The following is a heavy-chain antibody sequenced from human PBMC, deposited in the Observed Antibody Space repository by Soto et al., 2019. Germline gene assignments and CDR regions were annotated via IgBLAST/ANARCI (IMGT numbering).Heavy chain of an antibody. D-gene: IGHD3-22*01. Sequence: PSETLSLTCGVSGYSISRAYYWGWIRQPPGRGLEYIGSIYYSGNTYYNPSLKSRVTISVDTSKNQFSLKLSSVTAADTAVYYCARVGYHYDSSGVFDYWGQGTLVTVSS. V-gene: IGHV4-38-2*01. J-gene: IGHJ4*02. CDR1: GYSISRAYY. CDR2: IYYSGNT. CDR3: ARVGYHYDSSGVFDY.